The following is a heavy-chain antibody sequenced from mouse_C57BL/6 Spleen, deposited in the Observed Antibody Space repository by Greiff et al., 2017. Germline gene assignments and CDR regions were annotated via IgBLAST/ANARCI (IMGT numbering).Heavy chain of an antibody. Sequence: VQLQQSGAELMKPGASVKLSCKATGYTFTGYWIEWVKQRPGHGLEWIGEILPGSGSTNYNEKFKGKATLTADTSSNTAYMQLSSLTTEDSAIYYCARREVTRGDYAMDYWGQGTSVTVSS. J-gene: IGHJ4*01. CDR1: GYTFTGYW. CDR3: ARREVTRGDYAMDY. V-gene: IGHV1-9*01. CDR2: ILPGSGST. D-gene: IGHD2-2*01.